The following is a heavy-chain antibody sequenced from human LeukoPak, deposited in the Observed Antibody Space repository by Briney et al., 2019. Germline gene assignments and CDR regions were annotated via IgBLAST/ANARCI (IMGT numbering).Heavy chain of an antibody. D-gene: IGHD3-3*01. Sequence: SETLSLTCAVYGGSFSGYYWSWIRQPPGKGLEWIGEINHSGSTNYNPSLKSRVTISVDTSKNQFSLKLSSVTAADTAVYYCARARPDMLYDFWSGYYTRERRYYFDYWGQGTLVTVSS. CDR1: GGSFSGYY. J-gene: IGHJ4*02. V-gene: IGHV4-34*01. CDR2: INHSGST. CDR3: ARARPDMLYDFWSGYYTRERRYYFDY.